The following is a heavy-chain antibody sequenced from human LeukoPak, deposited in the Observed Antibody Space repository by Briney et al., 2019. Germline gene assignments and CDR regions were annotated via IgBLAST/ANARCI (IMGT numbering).Heavy chain of an antibody. D-gene: IGHD3-10*01. Sequence: SVKVSCKASGGTFSSYAISWVRQAPGQGVEWMGRIIPILGIANYAQKFQGRVTITADKSTSTAYMELSSLRSEDTAVYYCARVYGITMVRGGANYDYWGQGTLVTVSS. CDR2: IIPILGIA. J-gene: IGHJ4*02. CDR1: GGTFSSYA. CDR3: ARVYGITMVRGGANYDY. V-gene: IGHV1-69*04.